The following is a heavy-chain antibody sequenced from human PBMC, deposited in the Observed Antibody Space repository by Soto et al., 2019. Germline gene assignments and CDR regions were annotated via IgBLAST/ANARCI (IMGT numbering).Heavy chain of an antibody. D-gene: IGHD5-18*01. J-gene: IGHJ5*02. V-gene: IGHV4-31*03. Sequence: PSETLSLTCTVSGGSISSGGYYWSWIRQHPGKGLEWIGYIYYSGSTYYNPSLKSRVTISVDASKNQFSLKLSSVTAADTAVYYCARDRNSFGEYNWFDPWGQGTLVTVSS. CDR1: GGSISSGGYY. CDR2: IYYSGST. CDR3: ARDRNSFGEYNWFDP.